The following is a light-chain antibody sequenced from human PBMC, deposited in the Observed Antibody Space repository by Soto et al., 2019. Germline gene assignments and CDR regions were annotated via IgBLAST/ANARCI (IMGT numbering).Light chain of an antibody. CDR3: RSYTNIATWV. CDR1: RSVVGGFDY. J-gene: IGLJ3*02. V-gene: IGLV2-14*01. CDR2: EVT. Sequence: SALTQPASVSGSPGQSITISCTGTRSVVGGFDYVSWYQQHPGEAPKLIIYEVTHRPSGVSNRFSGSKSGNTASLTISGLQAEDEAAYYFRSYTNIATWVFGGGTKLTVL.